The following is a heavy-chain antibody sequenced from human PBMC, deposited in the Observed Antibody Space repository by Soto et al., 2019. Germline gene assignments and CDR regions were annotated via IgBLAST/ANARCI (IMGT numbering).Heavy chain of an antibody. CDR3: ARLTGFFTISHFDP. CDR1: GGSVSSVNW. D-gene: IGHD2-8*01. CDR2: IYHSGTT. J-gene: IGHJ5*02. V-gene: IGHV4-4*02. Sequence: PSETLSLTCGVSGGSVSSVNWWSWVRQAPGKGLEWIGEIYHSGTTNYNPSLTGRVTMSVDKSKNQFSLNLTSVTAADTAVYYCARLTGFFTISHFDPWGQGTLVTFSS.